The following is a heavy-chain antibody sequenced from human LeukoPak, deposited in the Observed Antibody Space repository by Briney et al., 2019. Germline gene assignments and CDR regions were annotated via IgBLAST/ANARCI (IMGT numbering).Heavy chain of an antibody. CDR2: IYPGDSDT. CDR1: GYSFTSYW. J-gene: IGHJ4*02. D-gene: IGHD3-22*01. Sequence: GESLKISCKGSGYSFTSYWIGWVRQMPGKGLEWMGIIYPGDSDTRYSPSFQGQVTVSADKSISTAYLQWSSLKASDTAMYYCARLIDYYYDSSGYSLDYWGQGTLVTVSS. CDR3: ARLIDYYYDSSGYSLDY. V-gene: IGHV5-51*01.